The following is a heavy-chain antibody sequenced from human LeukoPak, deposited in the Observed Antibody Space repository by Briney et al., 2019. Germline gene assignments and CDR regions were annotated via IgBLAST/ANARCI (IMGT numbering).Heavy chain of an antibody. J-gene: IGHJ3*02. CDR3: AREGAASTRNDAFDI. CDR1: GGSISSYY. Sequence: SETLSLTCTVSGGSISSYYWSWIRQPAGKGLEWIGRIYTSGSTNYNPSLKSRVTMSVDTSKNQFSLKLSSVTAADTAVYYCAREGAASTRNDAFDIWGQGTMVTVSS. D-gene: IGHD5-18*01. V-gene: IGHV4-4*07. CDR2: IYTSGST.